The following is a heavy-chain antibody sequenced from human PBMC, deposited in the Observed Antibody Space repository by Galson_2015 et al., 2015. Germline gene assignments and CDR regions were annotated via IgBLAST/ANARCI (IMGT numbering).Heavy chain of an antibody. CDR2: ISAYNGNT. Sequence: SVKVSCKASGYTFTSYGISWVRQAPGQGLEWMGWISAYNGNTNYAQKLQGRVTMTTDTSTSTAYMELRSLRSDDTAVYYCARPHDYGDYYREGGYYYYDGMDVWGQGTTVTVSS. CDR1: GYTFTSYG. J-gene: IGHJ6*02. V-gene: IGHV1-18*01. D-gene: IGHD4-17*01. CDR3: ARPHDYGDYYREGGYYYYDGMDV.